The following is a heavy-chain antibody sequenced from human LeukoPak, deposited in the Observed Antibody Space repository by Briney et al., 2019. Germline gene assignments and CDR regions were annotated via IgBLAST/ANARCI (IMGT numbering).Heavy chain of an antibody. Sequence: SGGSLRLSYAASGSTVSSNYMSWVRQAPGKGLEWVSVIYSGGSTYYADSVKGRFTISRDNSKNTLYLQMNSLRAEDTAVYYCARKQWELGAFDIWGQGTMVTVSS. J-gene: IGHJ3*02. CDR2: IYSGGST. D-gene: IGHD1-26*01. V-gene: IGHV3-53*01. CDR1: GSTVSSNY. CDR3: ARKQWELGAFDI.